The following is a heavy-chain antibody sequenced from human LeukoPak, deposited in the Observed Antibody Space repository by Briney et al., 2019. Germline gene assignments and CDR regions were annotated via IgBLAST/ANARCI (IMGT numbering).Heavy chain of an antibody. Sequence: GGSLRLSCAASGFTFSSYGMHWVRQAPGKGLEWVAVISSDGGSKYYADSVKGRFTISRDNSKNTLYLQMNSLRAEDTAVYYCATTRYGDYRRFDYWGQGTLVTVSS. J-gene: IGHJ4*02. CDR1: GFTFSSYG. CDR3: ATTRYGDYRRFDY. CDR2: ISSDGGSK. D-gene: IGHD4-17*01. V-gene: IGHV3-30*03.